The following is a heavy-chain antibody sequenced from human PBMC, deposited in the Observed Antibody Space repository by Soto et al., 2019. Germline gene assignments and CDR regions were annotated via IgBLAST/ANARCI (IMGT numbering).Heavy chain of an antibody. D-gene: IGHD3-10*01. CDR2: IIPIFGTA. CDR3: ARDSYRGFLEPITMVRGPMDV. J-gene: IGHJ6*02. V-gene: IGHV1-69*13. Sequence: ASVKVSCKASGGTFSSYAISWVRQAPGQGLEWMGGIIPIFGTANYAQKFQGRVTITADESTSTAYMELSSLRSEDTAVYYCARDSYRGFLEPITMVRGPMDVWGQGTTVTVSS. CDR1: GGTFSSYA.